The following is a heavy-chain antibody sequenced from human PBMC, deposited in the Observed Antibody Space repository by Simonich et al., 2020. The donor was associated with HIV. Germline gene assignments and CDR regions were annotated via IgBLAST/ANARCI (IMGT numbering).Heavy chain of an antibody. V-gene: IGHV3-7*03. Sequence: EVQLVESGGGLVQPGGSLRLSCAASGFTFSNYWMTWVRQAPGKGLEWVANIKNDGGEKFYVDFVRGRFTISRDDSKNTAYLQMNSLKTEDTAVYYCTRSDLTGNYYYMDVWGKGTTVTVSS. J-gene: IGHJ6*03. CDR2: IKNDGGEK. CDR1: GFTFSNYW. D-gene: IGHD7-27*01. CDR3: TRSDLTGNYYYMDV.